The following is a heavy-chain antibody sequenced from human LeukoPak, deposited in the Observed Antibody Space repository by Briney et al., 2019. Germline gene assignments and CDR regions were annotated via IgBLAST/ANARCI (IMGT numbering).Heavy chain of an antibody. CDR2: IDTGVNT. V-gene: IGHV3-53*01. CDR1: GFTVINYY. Sequence: GGSLRLSCAASGFTVINYYMSWLRQAPGKGLEWVSIIDTGVNTYYTDSVKGRFTISRDSSKNTLYLQMNSLRAEDTAMYYCARDLNYRGQGTLVTVSS. J-gene: IGHJ4*02. CDR3: ARDLNY.